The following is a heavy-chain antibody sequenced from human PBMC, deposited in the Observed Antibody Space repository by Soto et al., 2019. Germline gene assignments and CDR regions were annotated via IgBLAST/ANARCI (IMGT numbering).Heavy chain of an antibody. V-gene: IGHV3-9*01. CDR3: AKDLEANWNPHFDY. J-gene: IGHJ4*02. D-gene: IGHD1-20*01. CDR2: ISWNSGSI. CDR1: GFTFDDYA. Sequence: HPGGSLRLSCAASGFTFDDYAMHWVRQAPGKGLEWVSGISWNSGSIGYADSVKGRFTISRDNAKNSLYLQMNSLRAEDTALYYCAKDLEANWNPHFDYWGQGTLVTVSS.